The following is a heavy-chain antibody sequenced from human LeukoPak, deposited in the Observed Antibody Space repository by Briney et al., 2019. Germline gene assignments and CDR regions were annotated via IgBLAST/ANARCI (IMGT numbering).Heavy chain of an antibody. CDR1: GYTFTSYD. D-gene: IGHD6-13*01. CDR2: MNPNSGNT. Sequence: ASVKVSCKASGYTFTSYDINWVRQATGQGLEWMGWMNPNSGNTGYAQKFQGRVTMTRNTSISTAYMELSSLRSEDTAVYYCARVSRGGGGSSSWYGNYYYMDVWGKGTTVTVSS. V-gene: IGHV1-8*01. CDR3: ARVSRGGGGSSSWYGNYYYMDV. J-gene: IGHJ6*03.